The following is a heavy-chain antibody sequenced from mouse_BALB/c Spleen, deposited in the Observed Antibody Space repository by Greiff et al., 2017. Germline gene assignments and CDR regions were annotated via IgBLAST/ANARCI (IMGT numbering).Heavy chain of an antibody. D-gene: IGHD2-14*01. Sequence: VQLQQSGAELVRPGVSVKISCKGSGYTFTDYAMHWVKQSHAKSLEWIGVISTYYGDASYNQKFKGKATMTVDKSSSTAYMELARLTSEDSAVYYCTRHYRYENYYAMDYWGQGTSVTVSS. CDR2: ISTYYGDA. V-gene: IGHV1S137*01. CDR1: GYTFTDYA. CDR3: TRHYRYENYYAMDY. J-gene: IGHJ4*01.